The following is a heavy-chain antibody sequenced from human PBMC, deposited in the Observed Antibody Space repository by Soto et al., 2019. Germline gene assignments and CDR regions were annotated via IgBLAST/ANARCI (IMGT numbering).Heavy chain of an antibody. Sequence: PRWSLRLSCSASVFTFSNYAIHWVRQAPGKGLEWVAIISYDGNNKYNADSVKGRFTISRDNSKNTLYLQMNSLRAEDTAVYYCARDRVCTSATCGEFDYYYYYGMDVWGQGTTVTVSS. D-gene: IGHD2-2*01. CDR3: ARDRVCTSATCGEFDYYYYYGMDV. CDR1: VFTFSNYA. CDR2: ISYDGNNK. J-gene: IGHJ6*02. V-gene: IGHV3-30*04.